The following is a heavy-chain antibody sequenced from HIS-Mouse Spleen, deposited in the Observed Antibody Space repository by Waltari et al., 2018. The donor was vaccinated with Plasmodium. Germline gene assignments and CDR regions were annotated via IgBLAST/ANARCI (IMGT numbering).Heavy chain of an antibody. CDR1: GGSISSFY. CDR3: ARAGGIAARQFDY. CDR2: IYYSGST. Sequence: QVQLQESGPGLVKPSETLSLTCTVSGGSISSFYWSWIRQPPGKGLEWIGYIYYSGSTNHNPSLKSRVTIAVDTSKNQFSRKLSSVTAADTAVYYCARAGGIAARQFDYWGQGTLVTVSS. V-gene: IGHV4-59*01. J-gene: IGHJ4*02. D-gene: IGHD6-6*01.